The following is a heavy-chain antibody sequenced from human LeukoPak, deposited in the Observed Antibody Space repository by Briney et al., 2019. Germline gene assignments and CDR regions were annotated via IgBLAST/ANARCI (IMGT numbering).Heavy chain of an antibody. V-gene: IGHV3-23*01. J-gene: IGHJ4*02. CDR3: AKGRWYSSSTLDY. Sequence: PGGSLRLSCAASGFTFSSHAMSWVRQAPGKGLEWVSAISGSGGSTYYADSVKGRFTISRDNSKNTLYLQMNSLRAEDTAVYYCAKGRWYSSSTLDYWGQGTLVTVSS. CDR1: GFTFSSHA. D-gene: IGHD6-13*01. CDR2: ISGSGGST.